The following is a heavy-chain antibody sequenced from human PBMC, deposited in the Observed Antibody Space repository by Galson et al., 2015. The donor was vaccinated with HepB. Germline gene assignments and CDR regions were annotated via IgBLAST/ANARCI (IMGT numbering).Heavy chain of an antibody. J-gene: IGHJ4*02. CDR3: ARAVGDSSTYANDY. D-gene: IGHD5-18*01. V-gene: IGHV4-39*07. CDR1: GASISSSLYY. Sequence: SETLSLTCTVSGASISSSLYYWVWVRQPPEKGLEWIGSIYYTGNTYYKSSLKSRVTISADMSKNQFSLKVNSVTAADTAVYYCARAVGDSSTYANDYWGQGALVTVSS. CDR2: IYYTGNT.